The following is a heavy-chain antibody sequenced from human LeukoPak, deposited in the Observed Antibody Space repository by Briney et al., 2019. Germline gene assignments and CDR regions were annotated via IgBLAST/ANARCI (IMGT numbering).Heavy chain of an antibody. J-gene: IGHJ4*02. D-gene: IGHD2-2*01. CDR1: GFTFSSYA. CDR3: AKDHVVVPAATTFDY. CDR2: ISGSGGST. Sequence: GGSLRLSCAASGFTFSSYAMSWVRQAPGKGLEWVSAISGSGGSTYYADSVKGRFTISRDNSKNTLYQQMNSLRAEDTAVYYCAKDHVVVPAATTFDYWGQGTLVTVSS. V-gene: IGHV3-23*01.